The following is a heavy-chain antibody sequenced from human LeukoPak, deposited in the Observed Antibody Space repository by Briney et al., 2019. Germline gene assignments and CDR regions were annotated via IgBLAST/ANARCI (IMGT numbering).Heavy chain of an antibody. CDR2: IKQDGSEK. J-gene: IGHJ4*02. CDR1: GFTFSSYW. D-gene: IGHD6-19*01. CDR3: AREATSSGWYFDY. V-gene: IGHV3-7*03. Sequence: PGGSLRLSCAASGFTFSSYWMSWVRQAPGKGLEWMANIKQDGSEKYYVDSVKGRFTISRDNAKNSLYLQMNSLRAEDTAVYYCAREATSSGWYFDYWGQGTLVTVSS.